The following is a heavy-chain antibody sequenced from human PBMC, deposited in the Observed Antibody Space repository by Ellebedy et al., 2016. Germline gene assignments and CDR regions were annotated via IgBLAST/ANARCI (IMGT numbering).Heavy chain of an antibody. CDR1: GFIFSSYA. CDR2: ISGSGIST. J-gene: IGHJ4*02. D-gene: IGHD4-11*01. V-gene: IGHV3-23*01. Sequence: GESLKISXSASGFIFSSYAMNWVRQAPGKGLEWVSAISGSGISTYYADSVKGRFTISRDNSKSTLYLQMNSLRVEDTAVYYCATHSPREVTYWGQGSLVTISS. CDR3: ATHSPREVTY.